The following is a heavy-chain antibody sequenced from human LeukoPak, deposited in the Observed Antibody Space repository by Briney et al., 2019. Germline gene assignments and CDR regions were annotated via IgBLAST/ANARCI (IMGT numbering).Heavy chain of an antibody. J-gene: IGHJ6*02. CDR1: GFTFSGYT. CDR3: ARGYSYGLDV. Sequence: GGSLRLSCAASGFTFSGYTMHWVRQAPGKGLVWISRIYTDGTSTNYADSVKGRFTISRDNAKNTLYVQMNSLRVEDTAVYYCARGYSYGLDVWGQGTTVTVSS. V-gene: IGHV3-74*01. CDR2: IYTDGTST.